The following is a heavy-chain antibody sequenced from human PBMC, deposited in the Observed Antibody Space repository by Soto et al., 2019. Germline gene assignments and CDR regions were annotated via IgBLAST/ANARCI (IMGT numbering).Heavy chain of an antibody. J-gene: IGHJ4*02. CDR3: GRSRIAVAGRGFDY. CDR1: GFTVSSNY. V-gene: IGHV3-66*01. CDR2: IYSGGST. D-gene: IGHD6-19*01. Sequence: EVQLVESGGGLVQPGGSLRLSCAASGFTVSSNYMSWVRQAPGKGLEWVSVIYSGGSTYYADSVKGRFTISRDNSKNTLYLQMNSLRAEDTAVYYCGRSRIAVAGRGFDYWGQGTLVTVSS.